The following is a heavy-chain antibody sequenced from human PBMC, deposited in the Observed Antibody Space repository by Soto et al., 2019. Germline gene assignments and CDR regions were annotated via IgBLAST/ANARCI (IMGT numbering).Heavy chain of an antibody. CDR1: GGSFSVFS. V-gene: IGHV4-34*02. J-gene: IGHJ5*01. D-gene: IGHD3-10*01. Sequence: QVQLQQWGAGLLKPSETLSLTCAVSGGSFSVFSWSWIRQPPGTGMEWIGDIDQSGSTHYSPALQGRFTVSVDAYKTRFSLNLTSVTAADTAVYYCARRGRYKPVTMVPAFDSWGKGTMVTVSS. CDR3: ARRGRYKPVTMVPAFDS. CDR2: IDQSGST.